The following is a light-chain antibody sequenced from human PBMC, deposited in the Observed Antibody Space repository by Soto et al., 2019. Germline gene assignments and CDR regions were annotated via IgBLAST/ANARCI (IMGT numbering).Light chain of an antibody. J-gene: IGKJ2*01. V-gene: IGKV2-24*01. CDR1: QSLLHDDGQTY. CDR2: QIS. CDR3: SQATHHRPHT. Sequence: DVVMTQTPLSSPVTVGQPASISCRSSQSLLHDDGQTYLSWFHQRPGHPPRLLIYQISNRFSGAQYRNSVIGAETEFTLRISRVEVEVFGAHFCSQATHHRPHTFNQQTKLEIK.